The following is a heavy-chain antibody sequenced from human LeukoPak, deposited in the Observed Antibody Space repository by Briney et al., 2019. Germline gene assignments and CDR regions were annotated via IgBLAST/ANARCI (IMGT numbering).Heavy chain of an antibody. J-gene: IGHJ4*02. D-gene: IGHD5-24*01. CDR1: GFTFSSYS. Sequence: GGSLRLSCAASGFTFSSYSMNWVRQAPGKGLEWVSVIYSGGSTYYADSVKGRFTISRDNSKNTLYLQMNSLRAEDTAVYYCAKDKMGTTYYFDYRGQGTLVTVSS. CDR3: AKDKMGTTYYFDY. CDR2: IYSGGST. V-gene: IGHV3-53*01.